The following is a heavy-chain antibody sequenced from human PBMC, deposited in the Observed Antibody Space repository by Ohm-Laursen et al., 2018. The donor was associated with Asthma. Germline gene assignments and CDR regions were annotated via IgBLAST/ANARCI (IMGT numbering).Heavy chain of an antibody. Sequence: SLRLSCTASGFTFDDYAMLWIRQVPGKGLEWVSGISWNSGSIGYADSVKGRFTISRDNAKNSLYLQMNSLRAEDTALYYCAKDAYGDQNWFDPWGQGTLVTVSS. CDR3: AKDAYGDQNWFDP. D-gene: IGHD4-17*01. CDR1: GFTFDDYA. V-gene: IGHV3-9*01. J-gene: IGHJ5*02. CDR2: ISWNSGSI.